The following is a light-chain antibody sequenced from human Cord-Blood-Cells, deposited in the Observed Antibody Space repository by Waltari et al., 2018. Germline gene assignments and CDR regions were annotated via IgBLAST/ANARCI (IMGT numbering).Light chain of an antibody. CDR1: KLGAKY. V-gene: IGLV3-1*01. J-gene: IGLJ2*01. CDR2: QDS. CDR3: QAWXXSTXV. Sequence: SYELTXXPXVXXSPGQTAXITCSXDKLGAKYACWYQQKPGQSPVLVIYQDSKRPVGIPERFSGSNSGNTATLTISGTQAMDEADYYCQAWXXSTXVXGGGTKLTVL.